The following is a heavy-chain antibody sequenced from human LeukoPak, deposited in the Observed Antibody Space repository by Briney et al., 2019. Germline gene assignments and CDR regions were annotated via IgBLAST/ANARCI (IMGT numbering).Heavy chain of an antibody. D-gene: IGHD3-16*02. CDR1: GFIFSSYG. V-gene: IGHV3-30*02. Sequence: GGSLRLSCAASGFIFSSYGIHWVRQAPGKGLEWVAFIRYDGSNEYYVDSVRGRFTISRDNSKKTLYLQMNSLRVEDTAVYYCAGEVVWGSYRGYFDYWGQGTLVTVSS. CDR2: IRYDGSNE. J-gene: IGHJ4*02. CDR3: AGEVVWGSYRGYFDY.